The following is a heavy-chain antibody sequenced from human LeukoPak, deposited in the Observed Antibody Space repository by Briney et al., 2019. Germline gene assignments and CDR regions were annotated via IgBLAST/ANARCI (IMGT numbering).Heavy chain of an antibody. V-gene: IGHV4-34*01. CDR3: ARRRWLQPHFDY. J-gene: IGHJ4*02. CDR1: GGSFSGYY. Sequence: PSETLSLTCAVYGGSFSGYYWSWIRQPPGKGLEWIGEINHSGSTNYNPSLKSRVTISVDTSKNQFSLKLSSVTAADTAVYYCARRRWLQPHFDYWGQGTLVTVSS. D-gene: IGHD5-24*01. CDR2: INHSGST.